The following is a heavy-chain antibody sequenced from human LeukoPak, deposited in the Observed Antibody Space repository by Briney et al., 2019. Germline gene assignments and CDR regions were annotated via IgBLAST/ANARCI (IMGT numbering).Heavy chain of an antibody. Sequence: ASVKVSCKASGYTFTTYDINWVRQATGQGLEWMGWISAYNGNTNYAQKLQGRVTMTTDTSTSTAYMELRSLRSDDTAVYYCASNFYDILTGARYDAFDIWGQGTMVTVSS. CDR3: ASNFYDILTGARYDAFDI. CDR2: ISAYNGNT. D-gene: IGHD3-9*01. J-gene: IGHJ3*02. CDR1: GYTFTTYD. V-gene: IGHV1-18*01.